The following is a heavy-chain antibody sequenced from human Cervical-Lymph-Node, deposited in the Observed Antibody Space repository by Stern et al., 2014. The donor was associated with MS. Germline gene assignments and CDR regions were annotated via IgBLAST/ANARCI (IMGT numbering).Heavy chain of an antibody. CDR3: AKTPFTAAADLIFDS. J-gene: IGHJ4*02. Sequence: EVQLVESGGGLVQPGGSLRLSCAASGFTFSSYAMSWVRQAPGRGLEWVAVVDNSGSGSSTFYADAVKGRFTISRDNSKNTLFLQMDSRRPDDTAVYYCAKTPFTAAADLIFDSWGQGILVIVSS. V-gene: IGHV3-23*04. CDR1: GFTFSSYA. D-gene: IGHD6-25*01. CDR2: VDNSGSGSST.